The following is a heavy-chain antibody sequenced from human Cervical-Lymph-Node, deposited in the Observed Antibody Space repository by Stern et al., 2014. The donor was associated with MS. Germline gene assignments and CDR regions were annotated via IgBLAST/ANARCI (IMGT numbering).Heavy chain of an antibody. J-gene: IGHJ4*02. D-gene: IGHD6-19*01. CDR2: IEWDDEK. CDR3: ARSHGSSGWYAY. Sequence: QITLKDSGPALVKPTQTLTMTCSFYGFSLSTSGMSVTWFRQSPGKALEWLALIEWDDEKYYNTSLRTRLAISKDTSKNQVVLTMTNMDPVDTGTYYCARSHGSSGWYAYWGQGTLVTVSS. V-gene: IGHV2-70*01. CDR1: GFSLSTSGMS.